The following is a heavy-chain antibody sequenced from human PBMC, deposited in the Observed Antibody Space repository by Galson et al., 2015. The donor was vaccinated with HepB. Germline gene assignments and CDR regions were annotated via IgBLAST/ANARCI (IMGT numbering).Heavy chain of an antibody. J-gene: IGHJ4*02. D-gene: IGHD2-15*01. CDR3: ATPLYCIGTTCTDF. CDR2: INPRSGDT. Sequence: SVKVSCKASGYTFTDYWINWIRQTPGQGLEWLGWINPRSGDTAYAQSFQGRVTMTRDTSITTAYMELNSLGFDDTAVYFCATPLYCIGTTCTDFWGQGTLVTVSS. V-gene: IGHV1-2*02. CDR1: GYTFTDYW.